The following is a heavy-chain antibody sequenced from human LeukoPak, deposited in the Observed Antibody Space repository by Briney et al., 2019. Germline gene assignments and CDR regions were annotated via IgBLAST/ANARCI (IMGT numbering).Heavy chain of an antibody. D-gene: IGHD4-17*01. CDR1: GGSINSYY. CDR3: ARAEPFGCRYGRDDAFDI. V-gene: IGHV4-59*12. Sequence: SETLSLTCTVSGGSINSYYWSWIRQPPGKGLEWIGYIYHSGSTYYNPSLKSRVTISVDRSKNQFSLKLSSVTAADTAVYYCARAEPFGCRYGRDDAFDIWGQGTMVTVSS. J-gene: IGHJ3*02. CDR2: IYHSGST.